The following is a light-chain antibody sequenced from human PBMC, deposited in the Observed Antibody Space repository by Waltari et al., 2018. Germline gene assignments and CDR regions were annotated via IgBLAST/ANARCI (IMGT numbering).Light chain of an antibody. CDR1: HLGTYS. V-gene: IGLV3-21*04. Sequence: SYVVTQPPSVSVAPGETATITCRGDHLGTYSVPWYQQKAGQAPVLVIFYDRDRPSGIPDRFSGSNSGNTATLTISRVEAGDEARYYCHVWHPHVDPGVFGTGTEVTVL. J-gene: IGLJ1*01. CDR2: YDR. CDR3: HVWHPHVDPGV.